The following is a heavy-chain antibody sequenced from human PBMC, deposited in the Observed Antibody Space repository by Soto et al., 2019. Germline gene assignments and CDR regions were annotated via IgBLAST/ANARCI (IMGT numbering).Heavy chain of an antibody. J-gene: IGHJ1*01. CDR2: IYYSGST. CDR3: AGFYDSSGYSKYFQH. D-gene: IGHD3-22*01. Sequence: PSETLSLTCTVSGGSISSYYWSWIRQPPGKGLEWIGYIYYSGSTNYNPSLKSRVTISVDTSKNQFSLKLSSVTAADTAVYYCAGFYDSSGYSKYFQHWGQGTLVTVSS. CDR1: GGSISSYY. V-gene: IGHV4-59*08.